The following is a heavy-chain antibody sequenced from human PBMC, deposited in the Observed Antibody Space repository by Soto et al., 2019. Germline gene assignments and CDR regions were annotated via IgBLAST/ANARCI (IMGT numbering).Heavy chain of an antibody. J-gene: IGHJ6*03. CDR1: GGSFSGYY. Sequence: SETLSLTCAVYGGSFSGYYWSWIRQPPGKGLEWIGEINHSGSTNYNPSLKSRVTISVDTSKNQFSLKLSSVTAADTAVYYCARVPSFSTVTTTRHYYYYMDVWGKGTTVTVSS. CDR2: INHSGST. V-gene: IGHV4-34*01. CDR3: ARVPSFSTVTTTRHYYYYMDV. D-gene: IGHD4-4*01.